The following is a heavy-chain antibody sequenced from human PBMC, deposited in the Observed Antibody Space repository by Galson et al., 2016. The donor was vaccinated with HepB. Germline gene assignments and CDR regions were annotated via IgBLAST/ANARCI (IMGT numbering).Heavy chain of an antibody. D-gene: IGHD2-15*01. CDR3: TRVFGYCRGGGCYRWFDP. J-gene: IGHJ5*02. CDR1: GFTFTSYS. V-gene: IGHV3-48*02. Sequence: SLRLSCAASGFTFTSYSMNWVRQTPGKGPEWLSYIGSLGDNNIYYADSVRGRFTISRDNAKNSVYLQMNNLRDEVTAVYYCTRVFGYCRGGGCYRWFDPWGQGTLVTVSS. CDR2: IGSLGDNNI.